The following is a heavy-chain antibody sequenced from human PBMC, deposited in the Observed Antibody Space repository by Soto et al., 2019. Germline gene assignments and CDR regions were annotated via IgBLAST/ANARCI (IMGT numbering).Heavy chain of an antibody. CDR3: ARVPEGGYSGHDIYYYYYYGIGG. CDR1: GYTITIYS. V-gene: IGHV1-18*01. Sequence: ASVKVSCTASGYTITIYSITCVRHAPGPGLECMGCSSPYNGNTNYAQKLQGRVTMTTDTSTSTAYMELRSLRSDDTAVYYCARVPEGGYSGHDIYYYYYYGIGGRRQGTTVTV. D-gene: IGHD5-12*01. J-gene: IGHJ6*02. CDR2: SSPYNGNT.